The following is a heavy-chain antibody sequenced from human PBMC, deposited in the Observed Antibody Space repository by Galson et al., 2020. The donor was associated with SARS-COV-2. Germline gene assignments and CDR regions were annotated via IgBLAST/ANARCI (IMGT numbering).Heavy chain of an antibody. CDR2: IYHSGST. D-gene: IGHD1-26*01. Sequence: SETLSLNCAVSGGSISSSNWWSWVRQPPGKGLEWIGEIYHSGSTNYNPSLKSRVTISVDKSKNQFSLKLSSVTAADTAVYYCARWKSGSYYPAFDPWGQGTLVTVSS. CDR3: ARWKSGSYYPAFDP. V-gene: IGHV4-4*02. CDR1: GGSISSSNW. J-gene: IGHJ5*02.